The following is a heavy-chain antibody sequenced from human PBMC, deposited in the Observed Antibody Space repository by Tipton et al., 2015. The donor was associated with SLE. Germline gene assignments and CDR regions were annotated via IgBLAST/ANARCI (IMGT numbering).Heavy chain of an antibody. CDR3: ASSIAGVYYFDY. J-gene: IGHJ4*02. D-gene: IGHD6-6*01. CDR1: GYTFTSYG. Sequence: QSGAEVKKPGASVKVSCKASGYTFTSYGISWVRQAPGQGLEWMGWISAYNGNTNYAQKLQGRVTMTTDTSTSTASMELRSLRSDDTAVYYCASSIAGVYYFDYWGQGTLVTVSS. CDR2: ISAYNGNT. V-gene: IGHV1-18*01.